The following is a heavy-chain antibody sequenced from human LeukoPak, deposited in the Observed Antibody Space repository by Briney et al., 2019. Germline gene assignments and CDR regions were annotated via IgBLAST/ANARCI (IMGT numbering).Heavy chain of an antibody. CDR1: GFTFRSFW. Sequence: PGGSLRLSCAAPGFTFRSFWMTWVRQAPGKGLEWVANIREDGGEKYYVDSVNGRFTISRDNAKNSLSLQMNSLRAEDMGVYYCARGRGIGAWGQGTTVTVSS. CDR2: IREDGGEK. J-gene: IGHJ6*02. V-gene: IGHV3-7*01. CDR3: ARGRGIGA.